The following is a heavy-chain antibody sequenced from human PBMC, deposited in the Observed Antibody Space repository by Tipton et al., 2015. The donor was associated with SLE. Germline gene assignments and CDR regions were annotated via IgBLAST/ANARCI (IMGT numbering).Heavy chain of an antibody. J-gene: IGHJ3*02. CDR3: AREGDIVVVVDAFDN. Sequence: SLRLSCAASGFTFSSYAMHWVRQAPGKGLEWVAVISYDGSNKYYADSVKGRFTISRDNSKNTLYLQMNSLRAEDTAVYYCAREGDIVVVVDAFDNWGQGAIVAVSS. CDR2: ISYDGSNK. D-gene: IGHD2-15*01. V-gene: IGHV3-30*04. CDR1: GFTFSSYA.